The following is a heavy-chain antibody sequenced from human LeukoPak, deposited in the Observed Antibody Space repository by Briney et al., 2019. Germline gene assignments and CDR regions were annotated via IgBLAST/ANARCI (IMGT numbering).Heavy chain of an antibody. D-gene: IGHD3-22*01. CDR3: ARKYYYDSSGYYPRRYYYGMDV. Sequence: SVKVSCKASGGTFSSYAISWVRQAPGQGPEWMGGIIPIFGTANYAQKFQGRVTITADESTSTAYMELSSLRSEDTAVYYCARKYYYDSSGYYPRRYYYGMDVWGQGTTVTVSS. CDR1: GGTFSSYA. V-gene: IGHV1-69*13. CDR2: IIPIFGTA. J-gene: IGHJ6*02.